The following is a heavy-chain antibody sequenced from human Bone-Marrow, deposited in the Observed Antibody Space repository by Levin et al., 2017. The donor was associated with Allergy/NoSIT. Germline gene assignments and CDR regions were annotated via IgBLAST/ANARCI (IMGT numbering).Heavy chain of an antibody. J-gene: IGHJ4*02. D-gene: IGHD2-15*01. CDR3: ARDLGYCSGGSCDSVFDQ. V-gene: IGHV3-7*03. CDR1: GFTLSNYW. Sequence: GGSLRLSCAASGFTLSNYWMDWVRQAPGKEPEWVANINRDGSEKNYVDSVKGRFTISRDNARNSLYLQMSSLRAEDTAVYYCARDLGYCSGGSCDSVFDQWGQGTLATVSS. CDR2: INRDGSEK.